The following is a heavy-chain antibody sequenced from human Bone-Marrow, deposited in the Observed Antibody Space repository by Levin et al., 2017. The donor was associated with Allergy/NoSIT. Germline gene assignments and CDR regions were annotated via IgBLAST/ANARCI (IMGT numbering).Heavy chain of an antibody. V-gene: IGHV3-15*01. CDR2: IKSKTDGGTA. Sequence: KASETLSLTCAASGFTFSNAWMSWVRQAPGKGLEWVGRIKSKTDGGTADYAAPVKGRFTISRDDSENTLYLHMNSLKTEDTALYYCTKYHYYGSGSYESWGQGTLVTVSS. J-gene: IGHJ5*02. CDR1: GFTFSNAW. D-gene: IGHD3-10*01. CDR3: TKYHYYGSGSYES.